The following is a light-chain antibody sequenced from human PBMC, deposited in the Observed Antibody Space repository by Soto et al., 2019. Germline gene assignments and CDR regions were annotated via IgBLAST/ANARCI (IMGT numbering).Light chain of an antibody. Sequence: TLSLSPGERATLSCSSSQSISTSLAWHHHMPGQAPRLLIHGASSRATGIPDRCSGSASGPDFTLTIIRLEPEDFAVYYCHLYGISTHFGHRTRLEI. CDR2: GAS. J-gene: IGKJ5*01. V-gene: IGKV3-20*01. CDR1: QSISTS. CDR3: HLYGISTH.